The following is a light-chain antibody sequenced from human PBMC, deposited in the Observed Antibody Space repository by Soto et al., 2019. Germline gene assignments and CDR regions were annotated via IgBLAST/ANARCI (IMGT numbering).Light chain of an antibody. J-gene: IGKJ1*01. Sequence: TQSPATRSVSPGGSSTLSCRASQSISDTLAWHHQKPGQAPRLLIHGASTRARGFPARFSGSGSGSDFTLSIIIRLSGVFSVYFSQPDQNVAWTFGQGT. V-gene: IGKV3-15*01. CDR2: GAS. CDR3: QPDQNVAWT. CDR1: QSISDT.